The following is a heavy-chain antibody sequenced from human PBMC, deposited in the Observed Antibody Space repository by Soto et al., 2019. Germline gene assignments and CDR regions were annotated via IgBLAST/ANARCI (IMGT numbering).Heavy chain of an antibody. J-gene: IGHJ3*02. CDR3: ARDTGYGDYDPTPPNAFDI. V-gene: IGHV1-2*04. D-gene: IGHD4-17*01. CDR2: INPNSGGT. CDR1: GYTFTGYY. Sequence: ASVKVSCTASGYTFTGYYMHWVRQAPGQGLEWMGWINPNSGGTNYAQKFQGWVTMTRDTSISTAYMELSRLRSDDTAVYYCARDTGYGDYDPTPPNAFDIWGQGTMVTVSS.